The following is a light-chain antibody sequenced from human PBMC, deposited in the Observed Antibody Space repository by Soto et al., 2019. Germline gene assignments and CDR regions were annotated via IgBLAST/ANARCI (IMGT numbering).Light chain of an antibody. J-gene: IGLJ1*01. CDR3: CSYAGSYPYV. Sequence: QSALTQPRSVSGSPGQSVTISCTGTSSDVGGYNYVSWYQQHPGKAPKPMIYDVSKRPSGVPDRFSGSKSGSTASLTISGLQAEDEADYFCCSYAGSYPYVFGAGTKVTV. CDR2: DVS. V-gene: IGLV2-11*01. CDR1: SSDVGGYNY.